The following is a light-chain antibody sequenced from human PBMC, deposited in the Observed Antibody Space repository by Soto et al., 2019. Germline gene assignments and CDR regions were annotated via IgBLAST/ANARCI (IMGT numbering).Light chain of an antibody. CDR3: QQRSNWPPAT. V-gene: IGKV3-11*01. CDR2: DAS. CDR1: QRVSSY. Sequence: EIVLTQSPATLSLSPGESATLSCRASQRVSSYLAWYHQKPGQAPRLLIYDASTRPTGIPARSSGSGSGTDFTLTIISLEPEDFAVYYCQQRSNWPPATFGQGTKGDI. J-gene: IGKJ1*01.